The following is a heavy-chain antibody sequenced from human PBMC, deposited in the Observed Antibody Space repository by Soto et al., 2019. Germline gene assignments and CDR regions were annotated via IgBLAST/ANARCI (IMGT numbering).Heavy chain of an antibody. V-gene: IGHV4-4*02. D-gene: IGHD6-13*01. J-gene: IGHJ6*02. CDR3: ARGQQLACGVAV. CDR2: IYHTGST. Sequence: SETMSLTCAVSGGSDAGSTWWHWVRQPPGKGLEWIGKIYHTGSTDYNSSLKSRVTIAVDKSKNQLSLHVNSLTAADTAVYYCARGQQLACGVAVGGQGTTVTVSS. CDR1: GGSDAGSTW.